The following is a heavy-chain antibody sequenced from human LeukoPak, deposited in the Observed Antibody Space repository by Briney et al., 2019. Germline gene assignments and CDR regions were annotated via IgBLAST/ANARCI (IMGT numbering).Heavy chain of an antibody. J-gene: IGHJ4*02. CDR1: GYTFTGYY. D-gene: IGHD3-10*01. V-gene: IGHV1-2*04. Sequence: ASVKVSCKASGYTFTGYYMHWVRQAPGQGLEWMGWINPNSGGTNYAQKFQGWVTMTRDTSISTVYMELSRLRSDDTAVYYCARGVVRGVIIPVFDYWGQGTLVTVSS. CDR2: INPNSGGT. CDR3: ARGVVRGVIIPVFDY.